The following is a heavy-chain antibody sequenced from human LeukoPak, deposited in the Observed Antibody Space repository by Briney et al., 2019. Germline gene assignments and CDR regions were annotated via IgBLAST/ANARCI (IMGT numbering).Heavy chain of an antibody. V-gene: IGHV4-4*07. CDR2: IYGSGAT. Sequence: PSETLSLTCTVSGGSVSNYYWSWVRQPAGKGLEWIGRIYGSGATRYNPSLQSRVTMSVDVSKNQFSLKLTSMTAADTAVYFCARGMAEAYDYNWFDPWGQGILVTVSS. J-gene: IGHJ5*02. CDR1: GGSVSNYY. D-gene: IGHD5-12*01. CDR3: ARGMAEAYDYNWFDP.